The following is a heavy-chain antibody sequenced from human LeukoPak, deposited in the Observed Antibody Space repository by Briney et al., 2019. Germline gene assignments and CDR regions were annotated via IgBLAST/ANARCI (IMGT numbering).Heavy chain of an antibody. CDR2: LRGDGET. Sequence: PGGSLGLSCAASGLSFTSFAMSWVRQAPARGPEWVSSLRGDGETFYADSVRGRFTLSRDDSRNTVYLQLNNLRVEDTAIYYCARASWVSSADAVRWGQGTQVTVSS. V-gene: IGHV3-23*01. CDR3: ARASWVSSADAVR. D-gene: IGHD3-16*01. CDR1: GLSFTSFA. J-gene: IGHJ4*02.